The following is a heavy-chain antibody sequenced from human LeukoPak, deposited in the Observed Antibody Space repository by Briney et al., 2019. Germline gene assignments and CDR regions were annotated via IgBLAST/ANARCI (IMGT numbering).Heavy chain of an antibody. J-gene: IGHJ4*02. Sequence: PSETLSLTCTVSGVSISSGDYYWSWIRQHPGKGLEWIGYIYHSGSNYYNPSLKSRITMSIDTSKNLFSLSLRSVTAEDTAVYYCARGRDRHDGTYPYFFDSWGQGTLLTVSS. CDR2: IYHSGSN. V-gene: IGHV4-30-4*01. D-gene: IGHD1-26*01. CDR1: GVSISSGDYY. CDR3: ARGRDRHDGTYPYFFDS.